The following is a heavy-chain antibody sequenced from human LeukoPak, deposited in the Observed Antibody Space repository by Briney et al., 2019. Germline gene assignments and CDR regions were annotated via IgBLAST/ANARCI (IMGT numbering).Heavy chain of an antibody. V-gene: IGHV4-34*01. J-gene: IGHJ5*02. CDR3: VRGRYCSSATCYDWFDP. D-gene: IGHD2-2*01. Sequence: SETLSLTCGVYDGSFGGYHWNWIRQPPGKRLEWIGEITYGGTTNYNPSLRSRVTMSVDTSKKQFSLKLTSVTAADTAVYYCVRGRYCSSATCYDWFDPWDPGTHVSVSS. CDR2: ITYGGTT. CDR1: DGSFGGYH.